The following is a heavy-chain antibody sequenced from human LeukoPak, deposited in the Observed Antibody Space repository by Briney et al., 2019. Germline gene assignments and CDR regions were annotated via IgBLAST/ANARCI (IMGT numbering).Heavy chain of an antibody. CDR3: TYPSKYAGFDY. D-gene: IGHD2-2*01. V-gene: IGHV3-15*01. Sequence: GGSLRLSCAHCGFTFSNGWMSWVRQAPGKGREWVGRIKSKSGGGTTDYAAAVKGSFSISRDESEVMANVQMNSLKTEDTAVYYCTYPSKYAGFDYWGQGTLLIVS. CDR2: IKSKSGGGTT. CDR1: GFTFSNGW. J-gene: IGHJ4*02.